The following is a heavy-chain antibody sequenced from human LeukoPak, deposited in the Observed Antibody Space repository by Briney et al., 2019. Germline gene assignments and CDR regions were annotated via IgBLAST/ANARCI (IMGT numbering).Heavy chain of an antibody. D-gene: IGHD6-13*01. CDR3: ARDSSSWPYYFDY. Sequence: GGSLRLSCAASGFIVSSNFMYWVRQAPGKGLEWVSVIYSGGSTYYADSVKGRFTISRDNSKNTLYLQMNSLRAEDTAVYYCARDSSSWPYYFDYWGQGTLVTVSS. CDR1: GFIVSSNF. V-gene: IGHV3-66*01. CDR2: IYSGGST. J-gene: IGHJ4*02.